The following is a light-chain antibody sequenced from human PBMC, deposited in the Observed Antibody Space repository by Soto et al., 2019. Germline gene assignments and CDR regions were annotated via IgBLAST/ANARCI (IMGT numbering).Light chain of an antibody. V-gene: IGLV2-14*03. Sequence: QSVLPKPSSVSVSPGQSITISCTGTSSDVGGYNYVSWYQHHPGKAPKLIIYDVSNRPSGVSIRFSGSKSDNTASLTISGLQPEDEADYHCSSYTTSNTRQIVFGTGTKVTVL. CDR2: DVS. CDR3: SSYTTSNTRQIV. CDR1: SSDVGGYNY. J-gene: IGLJ1*01.